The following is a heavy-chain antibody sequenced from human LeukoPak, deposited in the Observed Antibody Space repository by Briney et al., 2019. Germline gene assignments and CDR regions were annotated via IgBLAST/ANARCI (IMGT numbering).Heavy chain of an antibody. J-gene: IGHJ4*02. CDR2: IYSGGST. CDR3: ARASYYGSGIDY. CDR1: GFTVSSNY. Sequence: GGSLRFSCAASGFTVSSNYMSWVRQAPGKGLEWVSVIYSGGSTYYADSVKGRFTISRDNSKNTLYLQMNSLRAEDTAVYYCARASYYGSGIDYWGQGTLVTVSS. V-gene: IGHV3-53*01. D-gene: IGHD3-10*01.